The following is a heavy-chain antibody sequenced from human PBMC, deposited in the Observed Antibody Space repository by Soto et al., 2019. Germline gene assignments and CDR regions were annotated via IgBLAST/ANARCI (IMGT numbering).Heavy chain of an antibody. J-gene: IGHJ5*02. D-gene: IGHD2-8*01. CDR2: INPSGGST. CDR3: AREGIVLMVYATNNWFDP. V-gene: IGHV1-46*01. CDR1: GYTFTSYY. Sequence: QVQLVQSGAEVKKPGASVKVSCKASGYTFTSYYMHCVRQAPGQGLEWMGIINPSGGSTSYAQKFQGRVTMTRNTSTSTVYMELSSLRSEDTAVYYCAREGIVLMVYATNNWFDPWGQGTLVTVSS.